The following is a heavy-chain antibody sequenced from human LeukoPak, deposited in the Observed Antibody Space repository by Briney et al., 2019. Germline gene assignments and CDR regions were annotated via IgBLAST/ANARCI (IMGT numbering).Heavy chain of an antibody. CDR2: VSATGFST. CDR1: EFSFTSSG. CDR3: AKGFITMIVVGNRAFDY. D-gene: IGHD3-22*01. V-gene: IGHV3-23*01. J-gene: IGHJ4*02. Sequence: PGGPLRLSCVESEFSFTSSGMSWVREARGKGLEWVSAVSATGFSTYYADSVKGRFTISRDNSKNTLYLQMNRLRAEDTAVYYCAKGFITMIVVGNRAFDYWGQGTLVTVSS.